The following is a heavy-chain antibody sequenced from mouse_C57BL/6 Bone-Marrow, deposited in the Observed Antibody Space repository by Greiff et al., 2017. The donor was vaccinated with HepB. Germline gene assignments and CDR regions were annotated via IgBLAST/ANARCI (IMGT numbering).Heavy chain of an antibody. CDR2: ISYDGSN. CDR1: GYSITSGYY. J-gene: IGHJ1*03. D-gene: IGHD2-5*01. CDR3: AREIYSNYVRWYFDV. Sequence: VQLQQSGPGLVKPSQSLSLTCSVTGYSITSGYYWNWIRQFPGNKLEWMGYISYDGSNNYNPSLKNRISITRDTSKNQFFLKLNSVTTEDTATYYCAREIYSNYVRWYFDVWGTGTTVTVSS. V-gene: IGHV3-6*01.